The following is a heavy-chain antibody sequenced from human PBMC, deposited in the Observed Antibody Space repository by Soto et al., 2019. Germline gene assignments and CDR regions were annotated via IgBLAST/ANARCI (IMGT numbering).Heavy chain of an antibody. Sequence: SETLSLPCAVYGGSISSDKWWSWVRQPPGKGLEWIGEIYHSGSTNYNPSLKSRVTISLDKSKNQFSLKLTSVTAADSAVYYCARDDHIVVVPTSLGAMDVWGQGTTVTVSS. CDR2: IYHSGST. CDR3: ARDDHIVVVPTSLGAMDV. D-gene: IGHD2-2*01. J-gene: IGHJ6*02. CDR1: GGSISSDKW. V-gene: IGHV4-4*02.